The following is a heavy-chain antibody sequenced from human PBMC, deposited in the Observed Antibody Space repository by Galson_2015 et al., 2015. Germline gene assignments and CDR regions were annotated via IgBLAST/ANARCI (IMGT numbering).Heavy chain of an antibody. CDR3: ARDFIAAGGLDV. CDR2: IKPDGSDR. J-gene: IGHJ6*02. Sequence: SLRLSCAASEFTFTNYWMNWVRQAPGKGLEWLANIKPDGSDRYYVDSVKGRFTISRDNAKNSLYLQMNSLGAGDTAVYYCARDFIAAGGLDVWGQGTSGHRLL. V-gene: IGHV3-7*03. CDR1: EFTFTNYW. D-gene: IGHD3-16*02.